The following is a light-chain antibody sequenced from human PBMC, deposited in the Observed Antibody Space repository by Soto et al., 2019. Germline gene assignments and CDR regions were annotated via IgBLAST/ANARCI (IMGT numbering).Light chain of an antibody. CDR2: AAS. J-gene: IGKJ3*01. V-gene: IGKV1-9*01. CDR3: QQLNSYL. Sequence: DIQLTQSPSFLSASVGDRVTITCRASQGISSYLAWYQQKPGKAPKLLIYAASTLQSGVPSRFSGSGSGTEFPLTISSLQPEDFATYYCQQLNSYLFGPRTKVDIK. CDR1: QGISSY.